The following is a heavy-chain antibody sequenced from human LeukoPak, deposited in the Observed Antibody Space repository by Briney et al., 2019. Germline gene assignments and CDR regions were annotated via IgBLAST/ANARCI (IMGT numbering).Heavy chain of an antibody. D-gene: IGHD1-1*01. J-gene: IGHJ4*02. Sequence: SETLSLTCTVSGGSINSYYWGWVRQPAGKGLEWIGRIYPTGTTNYSPSFKSRLTMSLDTSKNQFSLKLRSVTAADTAVYYCGREGYTASDNFVDYWSQGTLVTVSS. CDR1: GGSINSYY. V-gene: IGHV4-4*07. CDR2: IYPTGTT. CDR3: GREGYTASDNFVDY.